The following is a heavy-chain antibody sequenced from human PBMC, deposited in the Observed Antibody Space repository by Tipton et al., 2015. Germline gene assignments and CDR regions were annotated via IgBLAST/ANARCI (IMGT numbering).Heavy chain of an antibody. CDR2: ISGSGGST. Sequence: GALRLSCAASGFTFSSYAMSWVRQAPGKGLEWVSAISGSGGSTYYADSVKGRFTISRDNSKNTLYLQMNSLRAEDTAVYYCAKDLDFFWSGCAYWGQGTLVTVSS. CDR1: GFTFSSYA. V-gene: IGHV3-23*01. CDR3: AKDLDFFWSGCAY. D-gene: IGHD3-3*01. J-gene: IGHJ4*02.